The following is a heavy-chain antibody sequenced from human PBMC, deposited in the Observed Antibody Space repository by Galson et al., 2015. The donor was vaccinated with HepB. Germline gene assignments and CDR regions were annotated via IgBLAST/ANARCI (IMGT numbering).Heavy chain of an antibody. CDR3: AKDGIMVANNPYHFHY. V-gene: IGHV3-23*01. J-gene: IGHJ4*02. D-gene: IGHD5-12*01. Sequence: SLRLSCAASGFSFTRYAMTWVRQAPGKGLEWVSSITSRGGHSYCTDSVKGRFTVSRDNSKNTLLLQLNSLRAEDTAMYFCAKDGIMVANNPYHFHYWGQGTLVTVSS. CDR2: ITSRGGHS. CDR1: GFSFTRYA.